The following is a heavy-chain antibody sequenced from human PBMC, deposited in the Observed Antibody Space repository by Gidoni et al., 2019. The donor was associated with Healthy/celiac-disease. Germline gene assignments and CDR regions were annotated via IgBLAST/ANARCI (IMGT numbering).Heavy chain of an antibody. Sequence: QVQLVQAGAEVKKPGASVKVSCKASGYTFTSYPMHWVRQAPGQRLEWMGWINSGNGNTKYSQKFQGRVTITRETSASTAYMELSSLRSEYTAVYYCARDLCSGCSCDYYYYMDVWGKGTTVTVSS. CDR1: GYTFTSYP. J-gene: IGHJ6*03. D-gene: IGHD2-15*01. CDR2: INSGNGNT. CDR3: ARDLCSGCSCDYYYYMDV. V-gene: IGHV1-3*01.